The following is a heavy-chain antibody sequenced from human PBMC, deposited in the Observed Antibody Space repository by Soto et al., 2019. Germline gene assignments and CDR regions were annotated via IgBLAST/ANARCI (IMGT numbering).Heavy chain of an antibody. Sequence: QVQLQQWGAGLLKPSETLSLTCAVYSGSFSGYYWSWIRQPPGKGLEWIGEINHSGSTKYNPSLESRVTISVDTSKTQFSLKLSAVTAADTAVYYCARGTREGWYFDLWGRGTLVTFSS. J-gene: IGHJ2*01. CDR2: INHSGST. CDR3: ARGTREGWYFDL. CDR1: SGSFSGYY. V-gene: IGHV4-34*01.